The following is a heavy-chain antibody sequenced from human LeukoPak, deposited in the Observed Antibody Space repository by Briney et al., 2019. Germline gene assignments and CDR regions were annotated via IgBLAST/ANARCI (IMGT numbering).Heavy chain of an antibody. CDR3: ARVMVGATH. V-gene: IGHV3-74*01. Sequence: GGSLRLSCAASGFTFSSYWMHWIRQAPGKGLVWVSRINSDGGSTSYADSVKGRFTISRDNARSTLFLQMNSLRAEDTAVYYCARVMVGATHWGQGTLVTVSS. CDR2: INSDGGST. D-gene: IGHD1-26*01. CDR1: GFTFSSYW. J-gene: IGHJ4*02.